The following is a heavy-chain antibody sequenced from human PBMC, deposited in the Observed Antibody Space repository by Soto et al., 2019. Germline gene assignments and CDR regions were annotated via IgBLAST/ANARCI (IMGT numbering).Heavy chain of an antibody. J-gene: IGHJ6*02. CDR1: GFTLSSFF. Sequence: PGGSLRLSCTASGFTLSSFFMNWVRQAPGKGPEWVSGIDTSGGVTKYADSVKGRFTISRDNSKNTLYLQMNSLRAEDTALYYCASHFTGVLVLGASPPGGDNYGWDVWGQGTTVTVS. V-gene: IGHV3-23*01. CDR2: IDTSGGVT. D-gene: IGHD2-15*01. CDR3: ASHFTGVLVLGASPPGGDNYGWDV.